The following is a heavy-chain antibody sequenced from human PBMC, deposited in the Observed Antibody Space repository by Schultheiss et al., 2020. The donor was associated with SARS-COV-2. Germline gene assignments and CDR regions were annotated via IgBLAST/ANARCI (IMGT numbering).Heavy chain of an antibody. CDR3: ARATRERYFDL. V-gene: IGHV4-39*07. CDR2: IYYSGST. Sequence: SETLSLTCTVSGGSISSTSYYWGWIRQPPGKGLEWIGSIYYSGSTYYNPSLESRVTISLDESQTQFSLNLRSVTAADTAVYYCARATRERYFDLWGRGTLVTVSS. J-gene: IGHJ2*01. D-gene: IGHD1-26*01. CDR1: GGSISSTSYY.